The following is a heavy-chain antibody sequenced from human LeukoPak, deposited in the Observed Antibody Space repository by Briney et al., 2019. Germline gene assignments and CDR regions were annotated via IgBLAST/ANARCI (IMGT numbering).Heavy chain of an antibody. CDR3: ARGSDHWFDP. D-gene: IGHD1-26*01. V-gene: IGHV4-34*01. J-gene: IGHJ5*02. CDR2: INHSGST. Sequence: SETLSLTCAVYGGSFSGYYWSWIRQPPGKGLEWIREINHSGSTNYNPSLKSRVTISVDTSKNQFSLKLSSVTAADTAVYYCARGSDHWFDPWGQGTLVTVSS. CDR1: GGSFSGYY.